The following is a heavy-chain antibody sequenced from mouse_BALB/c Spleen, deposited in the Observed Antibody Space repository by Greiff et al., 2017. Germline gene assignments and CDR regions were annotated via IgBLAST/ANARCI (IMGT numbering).Heavy chain of an antibody. J-gene: IGHJ1*01. Sequence: EVKLQESGPGLVKPSQTVSLTCTVTGISITTGNYRWSWIRQFPGNKLEWIGYIYYSGTITYNPSLTSRTTITRDTSKNQFFLEMNSLTAEDTATYYCARGLSRYFDVWGAGTTVTVSS. CDR2: IYYSGTI. V-gene: IGHV3-5*02. CDR3: ARGLSRYFDV. CDR1: GISITTGNYR. D-gene: IGHD1-2*01.